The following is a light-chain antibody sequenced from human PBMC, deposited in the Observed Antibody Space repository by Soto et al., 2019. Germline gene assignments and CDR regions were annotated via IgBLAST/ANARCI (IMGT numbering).Light chain of an antibody. J-gene: IGLJ1*01. CDR3: QSYDSSLSGHV. CDR2: SNR. V-gene: IGLV1-40*01. Sequence: QSVRPHAASARPTPGHRVTISCTGIGSNIGAGYDVHWYQHLPGTAPKLLIYSNRNRPSGVPDRFSGSKSGTSASLAITGLHAEDEADYYCQSYDSSLSGHVFGTGTKVTVL. CDR1: GSNIGAGYD.